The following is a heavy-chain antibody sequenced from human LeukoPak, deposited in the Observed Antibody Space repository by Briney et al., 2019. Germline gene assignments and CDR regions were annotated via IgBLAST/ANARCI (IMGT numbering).Heavy chain of an antibody. CDR2: IYHSGST. CDR1: GYSISSGYY. Sequence: SETLSLTCTASGYSISSGYYWGWIRQPPGKGLEWIGSIYHSGSTYYNPSLKSRVTISVDTSKNQFSLKLSSVTAADTAVYYCARADIVVVVAVPGQFDPWGQGTLVNVSS. V-gene: IGHV4-38-2*02. CDR3: ARADIVVVVAVPGQFDP. D-gene: IGHD2-15*01. J-gene: IGHJ5*02.